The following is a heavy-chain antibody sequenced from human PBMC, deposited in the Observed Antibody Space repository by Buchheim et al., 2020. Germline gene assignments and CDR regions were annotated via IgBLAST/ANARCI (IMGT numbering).Heavy chain of an antibody. CDR2: INSDGSSV. CDR3: ARGGDDYGDYYGLDV. CDR1: GFIFSSNW. J-gene: IGHJ6*02. V-gene: IGHV3-74*01. D-gene: IGHD4-17*01. Sequence: EVQLVESGGGLVQPGGSLRLSCAASGFIFSSNWMHWVRQAPGKGLVWVSRINSDGSSVFYADSVKGRFTISRDNAKNKLDLQMNSLRAEDTAVYYCARGGDDYGDYYGLDVWGQGTT.